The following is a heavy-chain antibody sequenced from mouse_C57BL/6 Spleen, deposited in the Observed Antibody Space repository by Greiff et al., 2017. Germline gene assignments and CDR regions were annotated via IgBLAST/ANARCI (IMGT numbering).Heavy chain of an antibody. CDR2: INPNNGGT. V-gene: IGHV1-22*01. Sequence: VQLKQSGPELVKPGASVKMSCTASGYTFTDYYMHWVKQSHGKSLEWIGYINPNNGGTSYNQKFKGKATLTVNKSSSTAYMELRGLTSEDSAVYYCARTLYEMDYWGQGTTVTVSS. D-gene: IGHD2-12*01. J-gene: IGHJ4*01. CDR1: GYTFTDYY. CDR3: ARTLYEMDY.